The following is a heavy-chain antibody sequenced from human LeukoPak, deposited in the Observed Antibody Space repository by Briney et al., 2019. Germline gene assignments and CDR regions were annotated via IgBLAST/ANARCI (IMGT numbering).Heavy chain of an antibody. V-gene: IGHV4-30-2*01. Sequence: PSETLSLTCAVSGGSISSGGYSWSWIRQPPGKGLEWIGEINHSGSTNYNPSLKSRVTISVDTSKNQFSLKLSSVTAADTAVYYCARGLVGATNYWGQGTLVTVSS. J-gene: IGHJ4*02. CDR1: GGSISSGGYS. CDR2: INHSGST. CDR3: ARGLVGATNY. D-gene: IGHD1-26*01.